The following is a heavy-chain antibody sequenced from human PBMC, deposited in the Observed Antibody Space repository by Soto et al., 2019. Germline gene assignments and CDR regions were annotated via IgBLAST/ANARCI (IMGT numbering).Heavy chain of an antibody. Sequence: QVQLAQSGGEMKKPGASVEVSCKASGYDFSTYGISWVRQAPGQGLEWMGWISVSTGDTNFAQKFQGRIAVTTDTSPSLAYMTLRSPRSDDPAVYSCATLNTLSTPKYSYYSYMDLCCKGTTVNFS. CDR3: ATLNTLSTPKYSYYSYMDL. CDR2: ISVSTGDT. V-gene: IGHV1-18*01. CDR1: GYDFSTYG. D-gene: IGHD2-2*01. J-gene: IGHJ6*03.